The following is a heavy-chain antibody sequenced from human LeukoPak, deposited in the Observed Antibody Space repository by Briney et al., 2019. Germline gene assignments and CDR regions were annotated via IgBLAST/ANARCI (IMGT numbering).Heavy chain of an antibody. Sequence: GGSLRLSCAASGFTVSSNYMSWVRQAPGKGLEWVGFIRSKAYGGTTEYAASVKGRFTISRDDSKSIAYLQMNSLKTEDTAVYYCTRDRGDFDLWGRGTLVTVSS. J-gene: IGHJ2*01. V-gene: IGHV3-49*04. CDR3: TRDRGDFDL. CDR1: GFTVSSNY. CDR2: IRSKAYGGTT. D-gene: IGHD4-17*01.